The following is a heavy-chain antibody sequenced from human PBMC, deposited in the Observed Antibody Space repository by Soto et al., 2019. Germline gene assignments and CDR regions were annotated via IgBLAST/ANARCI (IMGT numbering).Heavy chain of an antibody. Sequence: GGSLRLSCAASGFTFSSYAMSWVRQAPGKGLEWVSAISGSGGSTYYADSVKGRFTISRDNSKNTLYLQMNSLRAEDTAVYYCAKSAVAGCGDDLGRMDVSGRRTSDIVSS. CDR3: AKSAVAGCGDDLGRMDV. J-gene: IGHJ6*01. CDR1: GFTFSSYA. V-gene: IGHV3-23*01. D-gene: IGHD6-19*01. CDR2: ISGSGGST.